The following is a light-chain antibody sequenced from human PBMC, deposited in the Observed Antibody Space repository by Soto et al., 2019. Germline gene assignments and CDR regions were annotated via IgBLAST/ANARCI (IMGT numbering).Light chain of an antibody. V-gene: IGKV1-5*01. J-gene: IGKJ1*01. CDR3: KPYNSYWK. CDR2: DAS. CDR1: QSISSW. Sequence: DIQMTQSPSTLSASVGDRVTIACRGSQSISSWLAWYQRKPGKAPRLLIYDASSLESGVPSRFSGSGSGTEFTLTISPLQTDDFATYYCKPYNSYWKFGQGTKV.